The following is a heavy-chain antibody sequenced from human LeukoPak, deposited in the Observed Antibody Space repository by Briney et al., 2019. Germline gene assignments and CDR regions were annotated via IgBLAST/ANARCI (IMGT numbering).Heavy chain of an antibody. D-gene: IGHD2-21*01. J-gene: IGHJ4*02. CDR1: GSTFTSYD. Sequence: ASVKVSCKASGSTFTSYDINWVRQATGQGLEWMGWMNPNSGNTGYAQKFQGRVTITRNTSISTAYMELSSLRSEDTAVYYCARVMRGGYFFGYWGQGTLVTVSS. CDR2: MNPNSGNT. V-gene: IGHV1-8*03. CDR3: ARVMRGGYFFGY.